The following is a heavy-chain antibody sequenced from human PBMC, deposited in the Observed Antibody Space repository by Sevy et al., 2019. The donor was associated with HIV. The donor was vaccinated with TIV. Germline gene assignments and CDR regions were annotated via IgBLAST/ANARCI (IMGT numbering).Heavy chain of an antibody. CDR1: GFTFSSSE. V-gene: IGHV3-74*01. J-gene: IGHJ4*02. Sequence: GGSLRLSCAASGFTFSSSELHWVRQAPGKGLEWVSRIDSDGSGTRYADSVKGRFTISRDNAKNTLYLQMNSLRAEDTAVYYCARARFCSGGSCYSDYWGQGTLVTVSS. CDR2: IDSDGSGT. CDR3: ARARFCSGGSCYSDY. D-gene: IGHD2-15*01.